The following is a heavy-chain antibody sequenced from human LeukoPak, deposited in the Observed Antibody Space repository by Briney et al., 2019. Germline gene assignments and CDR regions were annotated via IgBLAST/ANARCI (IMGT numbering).Heavy chain of an antibody. J-gene: IGHJ3*02. V-gene: IGHV1-24*01. D-gene: IGHD4-23*01. Sequence: ASVKVSCKVSGHTLTELSMHWVRQAPGKGLEWMGGFDPEDGETIYAQKFQGRVTMTEDTSTDTAYMELSSLRSEDTAVYYCAIRLPHDYGGNGNAFNIWGQGTMVTVSS. CDR2: FDPEDGET. CDR3: AIRLPHDYGGNGNAFNI. CDR1: GHTLTELS.